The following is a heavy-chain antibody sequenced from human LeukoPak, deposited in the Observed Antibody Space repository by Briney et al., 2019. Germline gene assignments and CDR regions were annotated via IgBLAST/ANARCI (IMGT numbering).Heavy chain of an antibody. D-gene: IGHD6-19*01. J-gene: IGHJ4*02. CDR2: INDDGSGK. CDR1: GFSLSNYW. V-gene: IGHV3-7*01. CDR3: ARLTPGQQWIYY. Sequence: GGSLRLSCVASGFSLSNYWMSWVRQAPGKGLEWVANINDDGSGKYYVGSVKGRFAISRDNAKNTLYLQMDNLRVEDTAVYYCARLTPGQQWIYYWGQGALVTVSS.